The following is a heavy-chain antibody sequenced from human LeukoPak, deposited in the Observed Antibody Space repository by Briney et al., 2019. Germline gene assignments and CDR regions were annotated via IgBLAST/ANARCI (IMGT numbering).Heavy chain of an antibody. Sequence: ASVKVPCKASGYTFTSYGISWVRQAPGQGLEWMGWINPNSGGTNYAQKFQGRVTMTRDTSISTAYMELSRLRSDDTAVYYCARVTGDRRGHAFDIWGQGTMVTVSS. CDR3: ARVTGDRRGHAFDI. D-gene: IGHD7-27*01. V-gene: IGHV1-2*02. J-gene: IGHJ3*02. CDR2: INPNSGGT. CDR1: GYTFTSYG.